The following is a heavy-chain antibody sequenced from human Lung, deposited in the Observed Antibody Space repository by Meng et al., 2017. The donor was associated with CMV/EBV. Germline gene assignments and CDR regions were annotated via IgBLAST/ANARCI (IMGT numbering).Heavy chain of an antibody. J-gene: IGHJ6*02. D-gene: IGHD1-14*01. Sequence: ASVKVSCKASGYTFTSYGISWVRQALGQGLEWMGWISAYNGNTNYAQKLQGRVTMTTDTSTSTAYMELRSLRSDDTAAYYCSRDRALAGTSPYDYYGMDVWGQGTTVTVSS. CDR3: SRDRALAGTSPYDYYGMDV. V-gene: IGHV1-18*01. CDR1: GYTFTSYG. CDR2: ISAYNGNT.